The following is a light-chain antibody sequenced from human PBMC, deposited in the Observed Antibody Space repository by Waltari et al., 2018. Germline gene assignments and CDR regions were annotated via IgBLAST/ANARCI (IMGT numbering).Light chain of an antibody. V-gene: IGKV3-15*01. CDR1: QSVGRD. CDR3: QQYDNWPRT. CDR2: AAS. J-gene: IGKJ1*01. Sequence: ETVMTQSPAALSVSPGERATLFCRASQSVGRDLAWYQQKPGQAPRLLISAASTRATGIPVRFSGGGSCTDFTLTISSMQSEDFAVYYCQQYDNWPRTFGQGTRVEI.